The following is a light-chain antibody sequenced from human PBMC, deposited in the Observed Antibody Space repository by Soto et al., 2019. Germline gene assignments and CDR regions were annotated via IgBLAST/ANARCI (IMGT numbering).Light chain of an antibody. CDR1: SSNIGRNA. CDR3: ASWHESLNGVV. J-gene: IGLJ2*01. Sequence: QAVVTQAPSASGTPGQRVTISCSGASSNIGRNAVHWYQQLPGTAPKLLIRSDNQRPSWVPDRCSAAKSGPSASLASSGLGCEDVGDYFCASWHESLNGVVFGGGTKLTVL. CDR2: SDN. V-gene: IGLV1-44*01.